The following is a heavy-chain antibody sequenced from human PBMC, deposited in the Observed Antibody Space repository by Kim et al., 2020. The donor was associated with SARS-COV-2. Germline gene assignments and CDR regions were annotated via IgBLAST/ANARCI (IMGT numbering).Heavy chain of an antibody. CDR3: AKDTAAGSYSPDYFDH. J-gene: IGHJ4*01. D-gene: IGHD3-10*01. V-gene: IGHV3-23*01. CDR1: GFTFTSYA. CDR2: ISNTADRT. Sequence: GGSLRLSCAASGFTFTSYAMSWVRQAPGKGLEWVSAISNTADRTYYADSVKGRFTIFRDNSRNTLYLQMNSLRAEDTAVYYCAKDTAAGSYSPDYFDHWG.